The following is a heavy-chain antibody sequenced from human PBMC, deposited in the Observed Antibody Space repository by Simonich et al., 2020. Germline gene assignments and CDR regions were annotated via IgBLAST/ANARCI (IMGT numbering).Heavy chain of an antibody. J-gene: IGHJ4*02. D-gene: IGHD3-10*01. CDR1: GFTFSSYS. CDR2: ISSSSSYI. V-gene: IGHV3-21*01. CDR3: ARDTSYYGSGSYYFDY. Sequence: GGGLVKPGGSLRLSCAASGFTFSSYSMNWVRQAPGKGLEWVSTISSSSSYIYYADSVKGRFTISRDNAKNSLYLQMNSLRAEDTAVYYCARDTSYYGSGSYYFDYWGQGTLVTGSS.